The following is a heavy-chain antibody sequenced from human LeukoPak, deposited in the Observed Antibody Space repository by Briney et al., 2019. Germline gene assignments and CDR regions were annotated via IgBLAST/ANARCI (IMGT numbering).Heavy chain of an antibody. CDR3: AELGLTMIGGV. D-gene: IGHD3-10*02. CDR2: IQYDGSNQ. J-gene: IGHJ6*04. CDR1: GFTFSSYG. Sequence: GGSLRLSCTASGFTFSSYGMHWVRQAPGKGLEWVAYIQYDGSNQQYADSVKGRFSISRDRSKNIPYLQMNSLRAEDTAVYYCAELGLTMIGGVWGKGTTVTISS. V-gene: IGHV3-30*02.